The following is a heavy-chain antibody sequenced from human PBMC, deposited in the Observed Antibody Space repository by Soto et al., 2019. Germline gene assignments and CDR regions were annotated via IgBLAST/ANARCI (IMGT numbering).Heavy chain of an antibody. CDR1: GFTFSSYS. Sequence: PEGSLRLSCAASGFTFSSYSMNWVRQAPGKGLEWVSSISSSSSYIYYADSVKGRFTISRDNAKNSLYLQMNSLRAEDTAVYYCARAEDFTTYYYYGMDVWGQGTTVTVSS. CDR2: ISSSSSYI. D-gene: IGHD3-3*01. J-gene: IGHJ6*02. V-gene: IGHV3-21*01. CDR3: ARAEDFTTYYYYGMDV.